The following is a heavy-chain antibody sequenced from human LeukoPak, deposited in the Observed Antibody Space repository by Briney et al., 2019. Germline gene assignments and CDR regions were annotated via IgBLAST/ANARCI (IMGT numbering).Heavy chain of an antibody. V-gene: IGHV1-2*02. CDR3: ARANYDTTGYYFPEYFQH. D-gene: IGHD3-22*01. CDR2: INPNSGGT. Sequence: ASVKVSCKASGYTFTGYYMHWVRQAPGQGLEWMGWINPNSGGTNYAQKLQGRVTMTTDTSTSTAYMELRSLRSDDTAVYYCARANYDTTGYYFPEYFQHWGQGTLVTVSS. CDR1: GYTFTGYY. J-gene: IGHJ1*01.